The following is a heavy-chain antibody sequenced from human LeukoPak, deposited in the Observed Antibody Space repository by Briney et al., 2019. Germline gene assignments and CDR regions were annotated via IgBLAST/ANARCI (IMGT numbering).Heavy chain of an antibody. D-gene: IGHD3-22*01. V-gene: IGHV1-18*01. J-gene: IGHJ3*02. CDR2: ISAYNGNT. CDR1: GYTFTSYG. Sequence: ASVKVSCKASGYTFTSYGISWVRQAPGQGLEWMGWISAYNGNTNYAQKLRGRVTMTTDTSTSTAYMELRSLRSDDTAVYYCARGYYYDSSGPDAFDIWGQGTMVTVSS. CDR3: ARGYYYDSSGPDAFDI.